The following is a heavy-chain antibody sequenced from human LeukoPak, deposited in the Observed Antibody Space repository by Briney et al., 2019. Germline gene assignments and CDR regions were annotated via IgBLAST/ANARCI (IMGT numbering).Heavy chain of an antibody. CDR1: GFTFSSYW. J-gene: IGHJ4*02. Sequence: QPGGSLRLSCAASGFTFSSYWMSWVRQAPGKGLEWVANIKQDGSEKYYVDSVKGRFTISRDNAKNSLYLQMNSLRAEDTAVYYCAIHLNCYGSGSYYPVFDYWGQGTLVTVSS. CDR3: AIHLNCYGSGSYYPVFDY. CDR2: IKQDGSEK. D-gene: IGHD3-10*01. V-gene: IGHV3-7*01.